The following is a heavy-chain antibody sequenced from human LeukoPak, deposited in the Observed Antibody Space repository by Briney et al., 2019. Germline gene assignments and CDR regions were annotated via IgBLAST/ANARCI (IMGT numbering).Heavy chain of an antibody. CDR2: VYYSGST. CDR1: GGSISSYY. Sequence: NPSETLSLTCTVSGGSISSYYWSWIRQPPGKGLEWIGYVYYSGSTNYSPSLKSRVTISIDTSKNQFSLKLRSVTAADTAVYYCATHDYGGTYDYWGQGTLVTVSS. CDR3: ATHDYGGTYDY. J-gene: IGHJ4*02. D-gene: IGHD4-17*01. V-gene: IGHV4-59*08.